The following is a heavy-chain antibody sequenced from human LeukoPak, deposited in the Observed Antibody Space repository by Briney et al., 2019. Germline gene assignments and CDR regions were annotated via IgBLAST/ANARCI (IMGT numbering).Heavy chain of an antibody. J-gene: IGHJ4*02. D-gene: IGHD6-13*01. Sequence: KLSETLFLTCTVSGGSINSSSYHWGWIRLPPGKGLEWIGSIHYSGTTYYNPSLKSRFTISVDTSKNQFSLKVSSVTAADTAVYYCARHIGSSSSFDYWGQGTLVTVSS. V-gene: IGHV4-39*01. CDR2: IHYSGTT. CDR1: GGSINSSSYH. CDR3: ARHIGSSSSFDY.